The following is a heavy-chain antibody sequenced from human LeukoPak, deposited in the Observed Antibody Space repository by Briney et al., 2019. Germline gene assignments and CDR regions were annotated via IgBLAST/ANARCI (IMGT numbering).Heavy chain of an antibody. CDR2: IWSDATEK. D-gene: IGHD4-11*01. J-gene: IGHJ4*02. Sequence: GGSLRLSRAASGFTYSHYGMHWVRQAPGKGLEWVAVIWSDATEKYYGDAVKGRFTISRDNSRNTLYLQMNSLRAEDTAVYYCAKDAQRGFDYSNSLENWGQGTLVTVSS. CDR1: GFTYSHYG. V-gene: IGHV3-33*06. CDR3: AKDAQRGFDYSNSLEN.